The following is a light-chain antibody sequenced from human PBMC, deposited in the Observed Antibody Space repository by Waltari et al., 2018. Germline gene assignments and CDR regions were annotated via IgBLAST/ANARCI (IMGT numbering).Light chain of an antibody. CDR3: MQGTYWPPGYT. CDR2: KVS. V-gene: IGKV2-30*01. CDR1: QTLVYSDGNTY. J-gene: IGKJ2*01. Sequence: VLTHSPLPLAVALRPVSSFPFGSWQTLVYSDGNTYLSWFQHRPGQSPRRLIYKVSHRDSGVPDRFSGSGSGTDFTLKISRVEAEDVGVYYCMQGTYWPPGYTFGQGTRLEIK.